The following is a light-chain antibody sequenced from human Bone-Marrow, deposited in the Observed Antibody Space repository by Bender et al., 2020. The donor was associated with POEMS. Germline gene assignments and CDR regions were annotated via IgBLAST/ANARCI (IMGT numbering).Light chain of an antibody. J-gene: IGLJ3*02. CDR2: DVT. CDR3: QSYDNSLGGWV. V-gene: IGLV2-14*03. Sequence: QSALTQIASVSGSPGQSITISCTGTSSDVGGYNFVSWYQQHPDKAPKLLIYDVTHRPSEVSNRFSGSKSGNTASLAITGLQAEDEGDYYCQSYDNSLGGWVFGGGTKLTVL. CDR1: SSDVGGYNF.